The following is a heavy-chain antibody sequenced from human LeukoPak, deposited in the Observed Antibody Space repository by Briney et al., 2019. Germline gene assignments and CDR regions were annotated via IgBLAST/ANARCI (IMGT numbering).Heavy chain of an antibody. V-gene: IGHV3-66*04. Sequence: GGSLRLSCAASGFTVSSNYMSWVRQAPGKGLEWVSAIYSGGSTYYADSVKGRFTISRDKSKNTLYLQMNSLRAEDTAVYYCARPTGGYCSSTSCHDDAFDIWGQGTMVTVSS. CDR2: IYSGGST. J-gene: IGHJ3*02. D-gene: IGHD2-2*01. CDR3: ARPTGGYCSSTSCHDDAFDI. CDR1: GFTVSSNY.